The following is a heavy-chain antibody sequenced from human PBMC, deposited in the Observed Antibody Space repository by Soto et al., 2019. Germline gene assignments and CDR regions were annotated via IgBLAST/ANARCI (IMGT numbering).Heavy chain of an antibody. CDR3: ARGTTWPLWFDP. V-gene: IGHV4-39*01. J-gene: IGHJ5*02. CDR1: GGSISTSDYY. Sequence: QVQLQESGPGLVKPSETLSLTCSVSGGSISTSDYYWGWIRQPPGKGLEWIGSIYYSGSTYYNPSPKSRVTMSEETSKNQFSLELSSVAATDTAVYYCARGTTWPLWFDPRGQGTLVTVSS. CDR2: IYYSGST.